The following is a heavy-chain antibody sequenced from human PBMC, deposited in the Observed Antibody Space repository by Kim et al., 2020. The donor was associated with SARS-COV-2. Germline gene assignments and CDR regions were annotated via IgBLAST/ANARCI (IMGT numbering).Heavy chain of an antibody. D-gene: IGHD3-22*01. CDR2: IYYSGST. CDR1: GGSISSGGYY. CDR3: AISTLPYYYDSSGYLGNWFDP. J-gene: IGHJ5*02. V-gene: IGHV4-31*03. Sequence: SETLSLTCTVSGGSISSGGYYWSWIRQHPGKGLEWIGYIYYSGSTYYNPSLKSRVTISVDTSKNQFSLKLSSVTAADTAVYYFAISTLPYYYDSSGYLGNWFDPWGQGTLVTVSS.